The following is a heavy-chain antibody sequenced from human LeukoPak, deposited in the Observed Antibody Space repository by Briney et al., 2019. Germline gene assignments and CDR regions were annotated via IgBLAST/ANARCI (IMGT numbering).Heavy chain of an antibody. CDR3: ARGRGMATTYFYS. CDR2: IWYDGSNK. V-gene: IGHV3-33*01. CDR1: GVTFSSYV. J-gene: IGHJ4*02. D-gene: IGHD5-24*01. Sequence: PGRSLRLSCAASGVTFSSYVMHWVRQAPGKGLERVAVIWYDGSNKYYADSVKGRFTISRDNFKNTLYLQMNSLRAEDTAVYYCARGRGMATTYFYSWGQGTLVTVSS.